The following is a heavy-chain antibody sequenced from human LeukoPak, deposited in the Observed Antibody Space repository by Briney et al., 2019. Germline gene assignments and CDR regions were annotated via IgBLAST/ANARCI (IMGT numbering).Heavy chain of an antibody. V-gene: IGHV4-59*08. CDR3: ARQGSGWYYFDY. D-gene: IGHD6-19*01. Sequence: SETLSLTCTVSGGSISSHYWSWIRQPPGKGLEWIGYIYYSGSTNYNPSLNSRATMSVDTSKHQFSLKLNFVTAADTAVYYCARQGSGWYYFDYWGQETVVTVSS. J-gene: IGHJ4*02. CDR2: IYYSGST. CDR1: GGSISSHY.